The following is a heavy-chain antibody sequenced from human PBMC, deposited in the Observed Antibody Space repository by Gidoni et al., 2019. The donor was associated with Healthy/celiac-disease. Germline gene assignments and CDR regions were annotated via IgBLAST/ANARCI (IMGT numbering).Heavy chain of an antibody. CDR3: ARDPATYYYDSSGYGDYYYYGMDV. CDR1: GYTFTGYY. V-gene: IGHV1-2*02. D-gene: IGHD3-22*01. J-gene: IGHJ6*02. CDR2: INPNSGGT. Sequence: QVQLVQSGAEVKKPGASVKVSCKASGYTFTGYYMHWVRQAPGQGLEWMGWINPNSGGTNYAQKFQGRVTMTRDTSISTAYMELSRLRSDDTAVYYCARDPATYYYDSSGYGDYYYYGMDVWGQGTTVTVSS.